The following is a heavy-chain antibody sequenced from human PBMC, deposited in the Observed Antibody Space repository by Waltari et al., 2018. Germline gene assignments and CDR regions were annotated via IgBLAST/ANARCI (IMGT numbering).Heavy chain of an antibody. V-gene: IGHV4-34*01. D-gene: IGHD3-3*01. Sequence: QVQLQQWGAGLLKPSETLSLTCAVYGGSFSGYYWSWIRQPPGKGLEWIGEINHSGSTNYNPSLKSRVTISVDTSKNQFSLKLSSVTAADTAVYYCARGGRRITIFGVVTAFGYYGMDVWGQGTTVTVSS. CDR2: INHSGST. J-gene: IGHJ6*02. CDR3: ARGGRRITIFGVVTAFGYYGMDV. CDR1: GGSFSGYY.